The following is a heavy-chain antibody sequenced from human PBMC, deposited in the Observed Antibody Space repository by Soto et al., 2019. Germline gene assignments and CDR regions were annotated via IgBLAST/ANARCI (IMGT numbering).Heavy chain of an antibody. CDR1: GFTFSSYA. D-gene: IGHD2-15*01. J-gene: IGHJ6*03. CDR2: ISSNGGGT. Sequence: GGSLRLSCAASGFTFSSYAMHWVRQAPGKGLEYVSAISSNGGGTYYANSVKGRFTISRDNSKNTLYLQMGSLRAEDMAVYYCARDPDCSGGSCYRRPYYYYYMDVWGKGTTVTVS. V-gene: IGHV3-64*01. CDR3: ARDPDCSGGSCYRRPYYYYYMDV.